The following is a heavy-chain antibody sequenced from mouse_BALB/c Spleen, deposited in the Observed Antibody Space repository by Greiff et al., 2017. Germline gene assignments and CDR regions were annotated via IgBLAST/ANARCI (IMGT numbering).Heavy chain of an antibody. J-gene: IGHJ1*01. CDR3: ARKDVYFDV. Sequence: EVKLVESGPGLVKPSQSLSLTCTVTGYSITSDYAWNWIRQFPGNKLEWMGYISYSGSTSYNPSLKSRISITRDTSKNQFFLQLNSVTTEDTATYYCARKDVYFDVWGAGTTVTVSS. CDR1: GYSITSDYA. CDR2: ISYSGST. V-gene: IGHV3-2*02.